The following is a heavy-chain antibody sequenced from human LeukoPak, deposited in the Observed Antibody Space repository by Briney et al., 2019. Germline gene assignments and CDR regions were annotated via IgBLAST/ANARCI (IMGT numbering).Heavy chain of an antibody. J-gene: IGHJ4*02. Sequence: GGSLRLSCVASQFTFKNYWMHWVRQAPGRGLVWLSYISPDGSSTRYADSVRGRFTISGDNAKNTLYLQMNSLRAEDTAVYFCATAWSYWGQGTLVTVSS. CDR2: ISPDGSST. V-gene: IGHV3-74*01. CDR1: QFTFKNYW. CDR3: ATAWSY. D-gene: IGHD2-21*02.